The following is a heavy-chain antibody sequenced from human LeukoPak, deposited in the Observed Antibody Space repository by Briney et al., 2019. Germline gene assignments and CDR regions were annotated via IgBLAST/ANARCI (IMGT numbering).Heavy chain of an antibody. J-gene: IGHJ5*02. D-gene: IGHD2-2*01. CDR3: ARRQDIVVVPAAKPLGWFDP. CDR1: GGSISSSSYY. V-gene: IGHV4-39*01. CDR2: IYYSGST. Sequence: PSETLSLTSTVSGGSISSSSYYWGWIRQPPGKGLEWIGSIYYSGSTYYNPSLKSRVTISVDTSKNQSSLKLSSVTAADTAVYYCARRQDIVVVPAAKPLGWFDPWGQGTLVTVSS.